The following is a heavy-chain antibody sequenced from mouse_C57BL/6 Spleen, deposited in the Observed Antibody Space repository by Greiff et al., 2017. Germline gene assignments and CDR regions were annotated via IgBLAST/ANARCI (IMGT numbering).Heavy chain of an antibody. CDR1: GYTFTSYW. D-gene: IGHD1-1*01. J-gene: IGHJ2*01. CDR3: ARRITTVVATSAFDD. CDR2: IDPSDSYT. V-gene: IGHV1-50*01. Sequence: VQLQQPGAELVKPGASVKLSCKASGYTFTSYWMQWVKQRPGQGLEWIGEIDPSDSYTNYNQKFKGKATLTVDTSSSTAYMQLSSLTSEDSAVYYCARRITTVVATSAFDDWGQGTTLTVAS.